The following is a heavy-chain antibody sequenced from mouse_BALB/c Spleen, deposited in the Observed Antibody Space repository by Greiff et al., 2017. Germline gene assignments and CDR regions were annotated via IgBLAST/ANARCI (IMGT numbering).Heavy chain of an antibody. D-gene: IGHD2-1*01. CDR1: GFTFSSFG. V-gene: IGHV5-17*02. CDR3: ARTEDGNYVTSYAMDY. J-gene: IGHJ4*01. Sequence: EVKLVESGGGLVQPGGSRKLSCAASGFTFSSFGMHWVRQAPEKGLEWVAYISSGSSTIYYADTVKGRFTISRDNPKNTLFLQMTSLRSEDTAMYYCARTEDGNYVTSYAMDYWGQGTSVTVSS. CDR2: ISSGSSTI.